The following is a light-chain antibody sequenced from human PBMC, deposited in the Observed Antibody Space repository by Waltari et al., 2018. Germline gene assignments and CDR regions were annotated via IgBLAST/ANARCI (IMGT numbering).Light chain of an antibody. J-gene: IGLJ2*01. CDR3: CSYAGSYTVL. CDR2: VVF. Sequence: QSALTQPRSVSGSPGQSVTFPCTGTSNAVGGYNLFSWYQQSPGNAPKLMIYVVFNRPSGVPDRFSGSKSGNTASLTISGLQADDEADYYCCSYAGSYTVLFGGGTKLTVL. V-gene: IGLV2-11*01. CDR1: SNAVGGYNL.